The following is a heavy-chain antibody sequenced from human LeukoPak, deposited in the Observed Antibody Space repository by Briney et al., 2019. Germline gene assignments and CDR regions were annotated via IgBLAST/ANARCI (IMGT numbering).Heavy chain of an antibody. Sequence: GASVKVSCKASGYTFTGYYMHWVRQAPGQGLEWMGWINPNSGGTNYAQKFQGRVTMTEDTSTDTAYMELSSLRSEDTAVYYCATGRPYSSDGNYWGQGTLVTVSS. V-gene: IGHV1-2*02. CDR2: INPNSGGT. J-gene: IGHJ4*02. CDR3: ATGRPYSSDGNY. CDR1: GYTFTGYY. D-gene: IGHD6-25*01.